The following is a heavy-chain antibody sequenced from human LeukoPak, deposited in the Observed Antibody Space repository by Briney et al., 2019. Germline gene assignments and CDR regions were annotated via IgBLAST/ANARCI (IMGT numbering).Heavy chain of an antibody. V-gene: IGHV3-23*01. D-gene: IGHD2-15*01. CDR2: ISGSGDST. Sequence: PGGSLRLSCAASGFTFSGYAMSWVRQSPGKGLEWVSGISGSGDSTYYADSVKGRSTISRDNSKNTLFLQMNSLRAEDTALYYCAKRGAIIAAYYFDYWGQGTLVTVSS. CDR3: AKRGAIIAAYYFDY. CDR1: GFTFSGYA. J-gene: IGHJ4*02.